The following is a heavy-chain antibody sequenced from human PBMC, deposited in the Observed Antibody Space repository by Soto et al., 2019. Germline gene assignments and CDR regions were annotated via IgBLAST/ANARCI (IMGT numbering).Heavy chain of an antibody. Sequence: EVQLVQSGGGLVQPGGSLRLSCAGYGVTVTSNYMNWVRQAPVKGLEWVSVIYSGENAYYADSVAGRFTISRDNSKNTLYLQMNSLRVEDTAVYYCARDLDAFDTWGQGTTVIVSS. CDR3: ARDLDAFDT. CDR1: GVTVTSNY. CDR2: IYSGENA. V-gene: IGHV3-53*01. J-gene: IGHJ3*02.